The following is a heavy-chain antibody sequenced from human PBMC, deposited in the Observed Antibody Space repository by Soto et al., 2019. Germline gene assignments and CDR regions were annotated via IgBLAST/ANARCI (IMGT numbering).Heavy chain of an antibody. CDR2: IYTSGST. D-gene: IGHD3-10*01. V-gene: IGHV4-4*07. CDR3: ARDLKFGQADY. CDR1: GGSISSYY. Sequence: PSETLSLTCTVSGGSISSYYWSWIRQPSGKGLEWIGLIYTSGSTNYNPSLKSRVTMSVDTCKNQFSLKLSSVTAADTAVYYCARDLKFGQADYWGQGSQVTVS. J-gene: IGHJ4*02.